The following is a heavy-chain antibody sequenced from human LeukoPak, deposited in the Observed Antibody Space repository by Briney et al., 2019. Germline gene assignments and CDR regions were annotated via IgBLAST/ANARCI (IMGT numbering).Heavy chain of an antibody. V-gene: IGHV3-74*01. CDR1: GYNFSNYC. CDR2: INRRGSIT. D-gene: IGHD3-22*01. CDR3: ATDEIEVAGLEY. Sequence: QPGGSLRLSCTASGYNFSNYCMYWVRQAPGKRLVWISGINRRGSITNYADSVKGRFTISRDNAKNTLYLQMISLRGEDAAFYCCATDEIEVAGLEYWGQGTLVTVSS. J-gene: IGHJ4*02.